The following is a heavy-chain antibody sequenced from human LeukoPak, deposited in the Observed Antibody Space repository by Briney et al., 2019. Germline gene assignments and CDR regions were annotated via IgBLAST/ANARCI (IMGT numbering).Heavy chain of an antibody. V-gene: IGHV1-69*01. D-gene: IGHD5-18*01. CDR1: GGTFSSYA. Sequence: ASVKVSCKASGGTFSSYAISWVRQAPGQGLEWMGGIIPIFGAANYAQKFQGRVTITADESTSTAYMELSSLRSEDTAVYYCAGAQQLWSQTFDYWGQGTLVTVSS. CDR2: IIPIFGAA. J-gene: IGHJ4*02. CDR3: AGAQQLWSQTFDY.